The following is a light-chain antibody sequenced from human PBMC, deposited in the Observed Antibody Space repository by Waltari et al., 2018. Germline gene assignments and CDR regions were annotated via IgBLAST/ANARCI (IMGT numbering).Light chain of an antibody. J-gene: IGKJ4*01. V-gene: IGKV1D-13*01. CDR1: QGISSA. CDR3: RQFNDSPLT. Sequence: AIQLTQSPSSLSASVGDRVTITCRASQGISSALAWYQQKPGKAPKLLIYDSSSLESGVPSRFSGSGSVTDFTLTISSLQPEDFASYYCRQFNDSPLTFGGGTKVEIK. CDR2: DSS.